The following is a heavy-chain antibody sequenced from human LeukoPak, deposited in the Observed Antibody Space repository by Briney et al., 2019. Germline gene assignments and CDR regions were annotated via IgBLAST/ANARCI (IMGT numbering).Heavy chain of an antibody. J-gene: IGHJ4*02. CDR2: IYDSGST. D-gene: IGHD1-1*01. CDR1: GYSISSGYY. V-gene: IGHV4-38-2*01. Sequence: PSETLSLTCAVSGYSISSGYYWGWIRQPPGKGLEWIGSIYDSGSTYYNPSLKSRVTISVDTSKNQFSLKLRSVTAADTAVYYCAEVERRNYWGQGTLVTVSS. CDR3: AEVERRNY.